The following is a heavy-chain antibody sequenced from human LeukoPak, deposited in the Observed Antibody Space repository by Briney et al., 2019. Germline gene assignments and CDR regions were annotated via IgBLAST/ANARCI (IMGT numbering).Heavy chain of an antibody. CDR3: ARDQGVYDFWSTSRYMDV. CDR2: IYYSGST. D-gene: IGHD3-3*01. V-gene: IGHV4-39*07. Sequence: SETLSLTCTVSGGSISSSSYYWGWLRQPPGKGLEWIGSIYYSGSTYYNPSLKSRVTISVDTSKNQFSLKLSSVTAADTAVYYCARDQGVYDFWSTSRYMDVWGKGTTVTVSS. J-gene: IGHJ6*03. CDR1: GGSISSSSYY.